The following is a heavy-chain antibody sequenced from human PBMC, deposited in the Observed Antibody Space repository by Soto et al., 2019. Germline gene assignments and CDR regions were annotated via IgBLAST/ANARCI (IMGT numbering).Heavy chain of an antibody. D-gene: IGHD3-3*01. CDR3: ASQPYYDFWSGGDY. CDR1: GFTFSSYW. CDR2: IKQDGSEK. J-gene: IGHJ4*02. V-gene: IGHV3-7*01. Sequence: EVQLVESGGGLVQPGGSLRLSCAASGFTFSSYWMSWVRQAPGKGLEWVANIKQDGSEKYYVDSVKGRFTISRDNAKNSLYLQMNSLRAEDTAVYYCASQPYYDFWSGGDYWGQGTLVTVSS.